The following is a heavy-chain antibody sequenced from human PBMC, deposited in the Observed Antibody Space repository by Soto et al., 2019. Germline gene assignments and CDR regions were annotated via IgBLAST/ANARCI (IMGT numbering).Heavy chain of an antibody. CDR1: GFPFSNYA. J-gene: IGHJ4*02. CDR2: VSATAGTT. V-gene: IGHV3-23*01. Sequence: GGPLRLSCAASGFPFSNYAMSWVRQAPGKGLEWVSLVSATAGTTYYTDSVKGRFTISRDNSRNTVYLQMNSLRADDTAVYYCAKDRLAGGFDYWGQGTLVTVSS. D-gene: IGHD3-16*01. CDR3: AKDRLAGGFDY.